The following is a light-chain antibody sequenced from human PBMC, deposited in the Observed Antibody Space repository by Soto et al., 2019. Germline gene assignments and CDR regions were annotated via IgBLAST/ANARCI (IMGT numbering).Light chain of an antibody. V-gene: IGKV3D-15*01. CDR3: QQYNNWPPYT. CDR1: QSVRNN. Sequence: EIVMTQSPATLSVSPGERATLSCRASQSVRNNLAWYQRKPGQAPRLLIYSASTRATGIPARFSGSGSETEFTLTISSLQSEDFAVYYCQQYNNWPPYTFGQGT. CDR2: SAS. J-gene: IGKJ2*01.